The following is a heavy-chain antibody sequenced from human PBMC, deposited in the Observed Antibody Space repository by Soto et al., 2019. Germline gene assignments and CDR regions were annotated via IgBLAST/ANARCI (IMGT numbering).Heavy chain of an antibody. CDR2: IYPDNSDT. D-gene: IGHD2-2*02. CDR1: WGSIVDHC. J-gene: IGHJ5*02. CDR3: ARKGATAATLPLIWFDP. Sequence: NGSWGSIVDHCSAWIRQIQGKGLEWMGIIYPDNSDTRYSRSFQGQVTISADKSIRTAYLQWSSLKASDTAVYYCARKGATAATLPLIWFDPWVQGTLVTVSS. V-gene: IGHV5-51*01.